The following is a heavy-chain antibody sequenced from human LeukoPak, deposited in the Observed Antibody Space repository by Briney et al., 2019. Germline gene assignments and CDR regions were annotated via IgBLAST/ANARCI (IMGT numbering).Heavy chain of an antibody. V-gene: IGHV3-49*04. J-gene: IGHJ4*02. CDR2: IRSTALGGTI. CDR1: GFSSGDYA. CDR3: TRGFTLIDPNY. Sequence: GGSLRLSCTTSGFSSGDYAVSWVRQAPGKGLEWVGFIRSTALGGTIEYAASVKGRFTISRDDSKSIAYLQMDSLKTEDTAVYYCTRGFTLIDPNYWGQGTLVTVSS. D-gene: IGHD3-22*01.